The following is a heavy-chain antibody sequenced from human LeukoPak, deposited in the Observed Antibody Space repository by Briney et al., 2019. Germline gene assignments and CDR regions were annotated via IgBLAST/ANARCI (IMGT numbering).Heavy chain of an antibody. Sequence: QSGGSLRLSCAASGFTFGDYAMHWVRQAPGKGLEWVSGISWNSGSIGYADSVKGRFTISRDNAKNSLYLQMNSLRAEDTALYYCAKDQYYDILTGYYAFDYWGQGTLVTVSS. J-gene: IGHJ4*02. CDR1: GFTFGDYA. CDR2: ISWNSGSI. CDR3: AKDQYYDILTGYYAFDY. D-gene: IGHD3-9*01. V-gene: IGHV3-9*01.